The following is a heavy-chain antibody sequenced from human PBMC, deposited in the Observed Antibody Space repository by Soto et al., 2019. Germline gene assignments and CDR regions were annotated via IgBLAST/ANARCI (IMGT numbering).Heavy chain of an antibody. J-gene: IGHJ6*02. D-gene: IGHD5-18*01. Sequence: SGFTFSSYWMGWVRQAPGKGLEWVANIKQDGSEKYYVDSVKGRFTISRDNAKNSLYLQMNSLRAEDTAVYYCARDKYSYGNIPTGGYYFYYSMDVWGQGTTVTVSS. CDR1: GFTFSSYW. V-gene: IGHV3-7*01. CDR2: IKQDGSEK. CDR3: ARDKYSYGNIPTGGYYFYYSMDV.